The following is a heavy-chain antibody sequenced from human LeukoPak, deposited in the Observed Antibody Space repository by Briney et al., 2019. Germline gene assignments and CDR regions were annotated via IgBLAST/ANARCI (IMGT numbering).Heavy chain of an antibody. J-gene: IGHJ4*02. CDR1: GFSLSTSGMC. D-gene: IGHD1-26*01. CDR3: ARSLSGSPDY. CDR2: IDWADDK. V-gene: IGHV2-70*11. Sequence: SGPTLVNPTQTLTLTCTFSGFSLSTSGMCVSWIRQPPGKALEWLARIDWADDKYYSTSLKTRLTISKDTSKNQVVLTMTNVDPVDTATYYCARSLSGSPDYWGQGTLVTVSS.